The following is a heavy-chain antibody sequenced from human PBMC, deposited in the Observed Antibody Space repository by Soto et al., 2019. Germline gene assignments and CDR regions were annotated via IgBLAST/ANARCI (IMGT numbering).Heavy chain of an antibody. Sequence: GASVKGSCKASGYTFTSYAMHWGRQAPGQRLEWMGWINAGNGNTKYSQKFQGRVTITRDTSASTAYMELSSLRSEDTAVYYCARDLGWWPWDYWGQGTLVTVSS. CDR2: INAGNGNT. V-gene: IGHV1-3*01. J-gene: IGHJ4*02. D-gene: IGHD2-15*01. CDR1: GYTFTSYA. CDR3: ARDLGWWPWDY.